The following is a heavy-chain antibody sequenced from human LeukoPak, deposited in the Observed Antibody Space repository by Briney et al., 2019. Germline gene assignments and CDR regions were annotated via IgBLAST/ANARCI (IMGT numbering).Heavy chain of an antibody. Sequence: GGSLRLSCAVSGFTISNYWMSWVRQAPGKGLEWVAVISYDGSNKYYADSVKGRFTISRDNSKNTLYLQMNSLRAEDTAVYYCAKGCRRITMTYFDYWGQGTLVTVSS. J-gene: IGHJ4*02. V-gene: IGHV3-30*18. D-gene: IGHD3-22*01. CDR1: GFTISNYW. CDR2: ISYDGSNK. CDR3: AKGCRRITMTYFDY.